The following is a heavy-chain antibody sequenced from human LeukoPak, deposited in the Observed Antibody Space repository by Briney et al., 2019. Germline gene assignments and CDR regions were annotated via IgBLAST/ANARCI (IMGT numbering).Heavy chain of an antibody. CDR2: NYTSGST. J-gene: IGHJ4*02. CDR1: GGSISSGCYY. V-gene: IGHV4-61*02. CDR3: ARADDYSLYFDY. Sequence: SQTLSLTCTVSGGSISSGCYYWSWIRQPAGKGLEWIGRNYTSGSTQYNPSLKSRVTISLDKSKNQFSLKLSSVTAADTAVYYCARADDYSLYFDYWGQGTLVTVSS. D-gene: IGHD4-11*01.